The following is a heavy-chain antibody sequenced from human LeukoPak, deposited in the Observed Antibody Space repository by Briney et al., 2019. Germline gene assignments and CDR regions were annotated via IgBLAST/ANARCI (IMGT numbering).Heavy chain of an antibody. V-gene: IGHV4-34*01. CDR3: ARGQIRGWLVSYYFDY. CDR1: GGSFSGYC. D-gene: IGHD6-19*01. CDR2: INHSGST. J-gene: IGHJ4*02. Sequence: PSETLSLTCAVYGGSFSGYCWSWIRQPPGKGLEWIGEINHSGSTNYNPSLQSRVTISVDTSKNQFSLKLSSVTAADTAVYYCARGQIRGWLVSYYFDYWGQGTLVTVSS.